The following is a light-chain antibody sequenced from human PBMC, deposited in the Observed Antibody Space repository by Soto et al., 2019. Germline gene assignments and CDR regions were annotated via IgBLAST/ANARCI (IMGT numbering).Light chain of an antibody. CDR3: SSYTSSNTPYV. Sequence: QSVLTQPASVSGSPGQSITISCTGSSNDVAGYKFVSWYQHHPGKAPKLILYEVTTRPSGVSSRFSGSKSGNTAPLTISGLQADDEANYYCSSYTSSNTPYVFGTGTKVTVL. CDR1: SNDVAGYKF. V-gene: IGLV2-14*01. CDR2: EVT. J-gene: IGLJ1*01.